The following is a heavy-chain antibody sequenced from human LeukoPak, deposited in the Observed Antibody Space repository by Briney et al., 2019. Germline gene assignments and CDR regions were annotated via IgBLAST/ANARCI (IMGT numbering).Heavy chain of an antibody. D-gene: IGHD2-2*01. CDR2: IWQDGSNK. V-gene: IGHV3-30*02. CDR3: AKDPLRHCTSTTWRYLDY. J-gene: IGHJ4*02. Sequence: PGGSLRLSCTASGFTFSDHCMRWVRQAPGKGLEWVTFIWQDGSNKYYADSAKGRFTISRDNSKNTLYLQMNSLRAEDTAVYYCAKDPLRHCTSTTWRYLDYWGQGTPVTVSS. CDR1: GFTFSDHC.